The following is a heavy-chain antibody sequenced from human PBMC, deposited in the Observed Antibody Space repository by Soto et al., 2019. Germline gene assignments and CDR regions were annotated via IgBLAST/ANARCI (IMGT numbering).Heavy chain of an antibody. CDR2: VYYTGST. CDR3: ARSVAVPGAHIDY. D-gene: IGHD6-19*01. Sequence: SETMSLPCTVSCVSSRGLYLSLIRKSPGKGLEWLGYVYYTGSTNYSPSLRSRVSISVDTSKNEFSLRLSSVTAADTAVYFCARSVAVPGAHIDYWGQGTQVTVSS. V-gene: IGHV4-59*11. CDR1: CVSSRGLY. J-gene: IGHJ4*02.